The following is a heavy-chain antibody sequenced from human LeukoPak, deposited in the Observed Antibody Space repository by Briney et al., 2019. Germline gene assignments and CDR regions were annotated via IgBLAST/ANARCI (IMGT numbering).Heavy chain of an antibody. CDR1: GFTFSSYE. V-gene: IGHV3-48*03. D-gene: IGHD2-2*02. CDR3: ARDHNGPYTFDY. CDR2: ISSSGSSI. J-gene: IGHJ4*02. Sequence: GGSLRLSCAASGFTFSSYEMNWVRQAPGKGPEWASYISSSGSSIYYADSVKGRFTISRDNAKNSLSLQMNSLRVEDTAVYYCARDHNGPYTFDYWGQGTLVTVSS.